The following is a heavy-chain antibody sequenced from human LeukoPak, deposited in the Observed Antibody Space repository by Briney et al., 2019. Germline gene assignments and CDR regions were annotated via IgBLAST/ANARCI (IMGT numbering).Heavy chain of an antibody. V-gene: IGHV3-48*03. D-gene: IGHD1-14*01. Sequence: GGSLRLSCTASGFTFGDYAMSWVRQAPGKGLVWVSYISSSGSTIYYGDSVKGRFTISRDNAKNSLYLQMNSLRAEDTAVYYCARDVSEAGQNWFDPWGQGTVVTVSS. CDR2: ISSSGSTI. CDR3: ARDVSEAGQNWFDP. CDR1: GFTFGDYA. J-gene: IGHJ5*02.